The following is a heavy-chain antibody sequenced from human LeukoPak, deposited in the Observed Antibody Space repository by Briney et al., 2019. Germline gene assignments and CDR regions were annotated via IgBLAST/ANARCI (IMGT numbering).Heavy chain of an antibody. D-gene: IGHD3-22*01. CDR1: GGSISSGDYY. CDR3: AREWAHSSGSNDAFDI. Sequence: PSETLSLTCTVSGGSISSGDYYWSWIRQPPGKGLEWIGYIYYSGSTYYNPSLKSRVTISVDTSKNQFSLKLSSVTAADTAVYYCAREWAHSSGSNDAFDIWGQGTMVTVSS. J-gene: IGHJ3*02. V-gene: IGHV4-30-4*01. CDR2: IYYSGST.